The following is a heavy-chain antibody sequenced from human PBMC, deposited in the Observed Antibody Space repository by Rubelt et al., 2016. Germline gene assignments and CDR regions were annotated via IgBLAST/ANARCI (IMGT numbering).Heavy chain of an antibody. D-gene: IGHD3-22*01. CDR3: ARAPMMAWFDP. J-gene: IGHJ5*02. CDR1: GGSFSGYS. CDR2: FSHDGST. Sequence: QVQLQQWGAGLLKPSETLSLTCAVYGGSFSGYSWTWIRQPPGKGLEWIGEFSHDGSTNYNPSLKGRVHISVDTSKSQFSLKLTSVTDADTAVYYCARAPMMAWFDPWGQGALVTVSS. V-gene: IGHV4-34*01.